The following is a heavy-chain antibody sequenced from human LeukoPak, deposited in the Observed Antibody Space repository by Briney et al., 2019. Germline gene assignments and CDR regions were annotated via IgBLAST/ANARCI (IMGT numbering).Heavy chain of an antibody. CDR3: ARWYCSSNTCYYDY. D-gene: IGHD2-2*01. CDR2: ISANLYST. V-gene: IGHV3-23*01. J-gene: IGHJ4*02. Sequence: GGSLRLSCAASGFPFRSYAMNWVRQTPGKGLEWVSAISANLYSTYYADSVRGRFTISRDNSENTLYLQMSSLRAEDTAVYYCARWYCSSNTCYYDYWGQGTLVTVSS. CDR1: GFPFRSYA.